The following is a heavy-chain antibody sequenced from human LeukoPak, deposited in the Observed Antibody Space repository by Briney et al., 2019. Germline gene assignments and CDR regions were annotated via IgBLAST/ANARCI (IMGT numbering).Heavy chain of an antibody. CDR2: INHSGST. D-gene: IGHD6-19*01. J-gene: IGHJ4*02. CDR3: ARGGRSSGWYFDY. CDR1: GGSFSGYY. V-gene: IGHV4-34*01. Sequence: PSETLSLTCAAYGGSFSGYYWSWIRQPPGKGLDWIGEINHSGSTNYNPPLKSRLRISVGTSKNQFSLKQRSVTAADTAVYYCARGGRSSGWYFDYWGQGTLITVSS.